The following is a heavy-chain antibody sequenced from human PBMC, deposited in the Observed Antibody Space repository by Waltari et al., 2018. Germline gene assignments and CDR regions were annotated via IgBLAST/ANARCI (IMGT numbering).Heavy chain of an antibody. D-gene: IGHD6-19*01. CDR3: ATKMSDQWLRE. Sequence: EVHLVQSGAEVKRPGATVKISCKASGYTFTEYYLHRVRQAPGKGLEWMGHVEPEDGETEISDKFQGRVAMTADTSTGTAYIEVRSLTSDDMAVYYCATKMSDQWLREWGQGTLVTVSS. CDR2: VEPEDGET. J-gene: IGHJ1*01. CDR1: GYTFTEYY. V-gene: IGHV1-69-2*01.